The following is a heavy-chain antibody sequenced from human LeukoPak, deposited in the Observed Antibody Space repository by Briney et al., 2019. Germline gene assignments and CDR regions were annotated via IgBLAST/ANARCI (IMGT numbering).Heavy chain of an antibody. D-gene: IGHD3-10*01. J-gene: IGHJ5*02. CDR2: IDPNSSGT. V-gene: IGHV1-2*02. CDR3: ARGARVVRGVTQLDP. Sequence: RASVKVSCKASGYTFTGYYIHWVRQAPGQGLEWMAWIDPNSSGTNYAQKFQGRVTMTRDTSISTAYMELSRLRSDDTAVYYCARGARVVRGVTQLDPWGQGTLVTVSS. CDR1: GYTFTGYY.